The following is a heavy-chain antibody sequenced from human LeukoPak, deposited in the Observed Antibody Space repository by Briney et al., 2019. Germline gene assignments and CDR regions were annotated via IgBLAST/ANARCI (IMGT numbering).Heavy chain of an antibody. D-gene: IGHD3-10*01. CDR3: ARVGGSGSYYTRVGPEFDY. CDR2: ISAHNGNT. CDR1: GYTFISYV. Sequence: ASVKVSCKASGYTFISYVISWVRQAPGQGLEWMGWISAHNGNTNYAQKFQGRITMTTDTPTSTVYMELRSLRYDDTAVYYCARVGGSGSYYTRVGPEFDYWGQGTLVTVSS. J-gene: IGHJ4*02. V-gene: IGHV1-18*01.